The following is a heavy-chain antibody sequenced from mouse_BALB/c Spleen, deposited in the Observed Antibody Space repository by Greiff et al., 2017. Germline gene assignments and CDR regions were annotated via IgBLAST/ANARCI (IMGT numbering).Heavy chain of an antibody. D-gene: IGHD2-4*01. CDR2: IRLKSNNYAT. CDR1: GFTFSNYW. J-gene: IGHJ4*01. Sequence: EVHLVESGGGLVQPGGSMKLSCVASGFTFSNYWMNWVRQSPEKGLEWVAEIRLKSNNYATHYAESVKGRFTISRDDSKSSVYLQMNNLRAEDTGIYYCTREDGSTMITTEGYAMDYWGQGTSVTVSS. V-gene: IGHV6-6*02. CDR3: TREDGSTMITTEGYAMDY.